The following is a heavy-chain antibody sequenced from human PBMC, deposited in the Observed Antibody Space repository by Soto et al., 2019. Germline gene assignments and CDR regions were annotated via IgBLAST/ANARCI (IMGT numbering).Heavy chain of an antibody. V-gene: IGHV3-33*01. CDR2: IWYDGTNK. CDR1: GFTFSNYG. CDR3: AGAGGQPSV. J-gene: IGHJ6*02. Sequence: QVQVVESGGGVVQPGRSLRLSCAASGFTFSNYGMHWVRQAPGKGLEWVAAIWYDGTNKYYADSVKGRFTISRDNSKNTLHLQMNSLRAEDTAVYYCAGAGGQPSVWGQGTTVTVSS. D-gene: IGHD2-8*02.